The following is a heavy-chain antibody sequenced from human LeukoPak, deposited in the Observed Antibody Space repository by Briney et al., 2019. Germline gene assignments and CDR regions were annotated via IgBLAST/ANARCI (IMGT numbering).Heavy chain of an antibody. J-gene: IGHJ3*02. CDR1: GFTFSSYA. Sequence: GGSLRLSCAASGFTFSSYAMSWVRQAPGKGLEWVSAISGSGGSTYYADSVKGRFTISRDNSKNTLYLQMNSLRAEDTAVYYCAKDKDTIFGVDDAFDIWGQGTMVTVSS. CDR2: ISGSGGST. V-gene: IGHV3-23*01. D-gene: IGHD3-3*01. CDR3: AKDKDTIFGVDDAFDI.